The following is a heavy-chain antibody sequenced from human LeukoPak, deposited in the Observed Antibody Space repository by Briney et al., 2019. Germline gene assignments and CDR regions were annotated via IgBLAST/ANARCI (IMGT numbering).Heavy chain of an antibody. CDR2: IYYSGST. CDR1: GSSISSYY. V-gene: IGHV4-59*01. CDR3: ARDRSGVGYSFDY. J-gene: IGHJ4*02. D-gene: IGHD5-12*01. Sequence: SETLSLTCTVSGSSISSYYWSWIRQPPGKGLEWIGYIYYSGSTKYNPSLKSRVTISVDTSKNQFSLKLSSVTAADTAVYYCARDRSGVGYSFDYWGQGTLVTVSS.